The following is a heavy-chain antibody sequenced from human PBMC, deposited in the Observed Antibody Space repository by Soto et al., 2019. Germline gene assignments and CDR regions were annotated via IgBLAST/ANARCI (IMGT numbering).Heavy chain of an antibody. J-gene: IGHJ6*03. CDR3: ARERGRDIAAVYMDV. V-gene: IGHV1-18*01. CDR1: GYTFTSYG. D-gene: IGHD2-15*01. Sequence: ASVKVSCKASGYTFTSYGISWVRQAPGQGLEWMGWISAYNGNTNYAQKLQGRVTMTTDTSTSTAYMELRSLRSDDTAVYYCARERGRDIAAVYMDVWGKGTTVTVSS. CDR2: ISAYNGNT.